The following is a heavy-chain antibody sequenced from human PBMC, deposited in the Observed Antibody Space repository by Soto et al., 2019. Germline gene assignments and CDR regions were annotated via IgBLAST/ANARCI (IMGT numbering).Heavy chain of an antibody. CDR1: GYSISSGSY. D-gene: IGHD6-19*01. CDR2: IYHGGTT. V-gene: IGHV4-38-2*02. CDR3: AKAHVMVVAGSPFDY. J-gene: IGHJ4*01. Sequence: PSETLSLAGTVSGYSISSGSYWGWIRQPPGKGPEWIASIYHGGTTFYNPSLKSRVTVSVDKSNNQFSLKLRSVTAADTAVYYCAKAHVMVVAGSPFDYWGHGTLVTVSS.